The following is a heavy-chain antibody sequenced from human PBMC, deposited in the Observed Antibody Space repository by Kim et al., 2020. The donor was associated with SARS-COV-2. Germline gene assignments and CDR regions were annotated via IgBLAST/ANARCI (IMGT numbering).Heavy chain of an antibody. D-gene: IGHD3-16*01. V-gene: IGHV4-39*07. CDR2: IYYTGTS. CDR1: GDSVGNSNYF. J-gene: IGHJ5*02. CDR3: ARVIHPGGSYP. Sequence: SETLSLTCTVSGDSVGNSNYFWGWMLQPPGKGLEWIATIYYTGTSSYNPSFESRVTISLVTSKNQFSLHLASVTTADTAAYYCARVIHPGGSYPWGQG.